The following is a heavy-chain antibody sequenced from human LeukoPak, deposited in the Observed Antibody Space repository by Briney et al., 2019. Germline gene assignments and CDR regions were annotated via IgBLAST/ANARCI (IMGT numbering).Heavy chain of an antibody. Sequence: ASVKVSCKASGGTFSSYAISWVRQAPGQGLEWMGGIIPIFGTANYAQKFQGRVTITTDESTSPAYMELSSLRSEDTAVYYCARGVSGWYHDDYWGQGTLVTVSS. D-gene: IGHD6-19*01. CDR3: ARGVSGWYHDDY. J-gene: IGHJ4*02. V-gene: IGHV1-69*05. CDR1: GGTFSSYA. CDR2: IIPIFGTA.